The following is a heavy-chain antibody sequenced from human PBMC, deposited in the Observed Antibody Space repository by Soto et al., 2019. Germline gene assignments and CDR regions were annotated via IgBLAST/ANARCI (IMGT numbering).Heavy chain of an antibody. Sequence: QIQLVQSGAEMKKPGASVKVSCKASGYTFTNYAMHWVRQAPGQRLEWMGRINTANGDTIYSQNFQGRVTITRDTSPRTGDLELRSLKFEDTGVFYFGRGQATFDPWGQGTLVTVSS. CDR2: INTANGDT. V-gene: IGHV1-3*04. CDR3: GRGQATFDP. CDR1: GYTFTNYA. J-gene: IGHJ5*02.